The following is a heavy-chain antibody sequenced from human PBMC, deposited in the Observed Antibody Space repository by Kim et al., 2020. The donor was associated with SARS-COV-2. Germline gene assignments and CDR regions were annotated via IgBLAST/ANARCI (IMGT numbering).Heavy chain of an antibody. Sequence: SETLSLTCTVSGGSISSSSYYWGWIRQPPGKGLEWIGSIYYSGSTYYNPSLKSRVTISVDTSKNQFSLKLSSVTAADTAVYYCARQGFLWFGELSGWFDP. D-gene: IGHD3-10*01. V-gene: IGHV4-39*01. J-gene: IGHJ5*02. CDR1: GGSISSSSYY. CDR3: ARQGFLWFGELSGWFDP. CDR2: IYYSGST.